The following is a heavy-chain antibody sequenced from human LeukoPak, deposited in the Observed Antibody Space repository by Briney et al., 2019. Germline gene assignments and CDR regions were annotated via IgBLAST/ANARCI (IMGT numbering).Heavy chain of an antibody. V-gene: IGHV3-74*01. Sequence: TGGSLRLSCAASGFTFSSYWMHWVRQAPGKGLVWVSRINSDGSRTSYADSVKGRFTISRDNAKNTLYLQMNSLRAEDTAVYYCERRIAAAGPGFDYWGQGTLVTVSS. D-gene: IGHD6-13*01. J-gene: IGHJ4*02. CDR3: ERRIAAAGPGFDY. CDR1: GFTFSSYW. CDR2: INSDGSRT.